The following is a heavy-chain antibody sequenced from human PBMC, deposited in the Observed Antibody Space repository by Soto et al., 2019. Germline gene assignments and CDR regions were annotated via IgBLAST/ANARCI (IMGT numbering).Heavy chain of an antibody. CDR1: GGSISGHY. V-gene: IGHV4-59*08. D-gene: IGHD3-16*01. Sequence: QVQLQESGPGLVKPSETLSLSCNVSGGSISGHYWSWVRQTPEKGLEWIGYIYYSGSTNYNPALKMRVTISVDTSKNHFSLRLTSVTSADPAVYYCARGPYYDLIWNYYYMDVWCKGTTDTVSS. CDR3: ARGPYYDLIWNYYYMDV. CDR2: IYYSGST. J-gene: IGHJ6*03.